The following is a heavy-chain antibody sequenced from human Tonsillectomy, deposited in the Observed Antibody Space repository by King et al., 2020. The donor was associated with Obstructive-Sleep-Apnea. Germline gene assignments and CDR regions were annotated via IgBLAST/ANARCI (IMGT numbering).Heavy chain of an antibody. CDR2: ISGSGDYT. V-gene: IGHV3-23*04. J-gene: IGHJ4*02. D-gene: IGHD3-9*01. CDR3: AKDRPARHFDCLLKGVPSFDY. CDR1: GFIFSNYA. Sequence: VQLVESGGGLVQPGGSLRLSCAASGFIFSNYAMSWVRQAPGKGLEWVSGISGSGDYTYYADSVKGRFTISSDTSKDTLYLQMNSLRAEDAALYYCAKDRPARHFDCLLKGVPSFDYWGQGPLVTVSS.